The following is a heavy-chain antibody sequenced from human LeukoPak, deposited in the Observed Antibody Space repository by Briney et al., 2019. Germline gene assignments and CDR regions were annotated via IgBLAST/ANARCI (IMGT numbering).Heavy chain of an antibody. D-gene: IGHD5-12*01. CDR2: IKQDGSEK. J-gene: IGHJ4*02. Sequence: GGSLRLSCAASGFTFSSYWMSWVRHAPGKGLEWVANIKQDGSEKYYVDSVKGRFTISRDNAKNSLYLQMNSLRAEDTAVYYCARLGKYSGYDSGEFDYWGQGTLVTVSS. V-gene: IGHV3-7*01. CDR3: ARLGKYSGYDSGEFDY. CDR1: GFTFSSYW.